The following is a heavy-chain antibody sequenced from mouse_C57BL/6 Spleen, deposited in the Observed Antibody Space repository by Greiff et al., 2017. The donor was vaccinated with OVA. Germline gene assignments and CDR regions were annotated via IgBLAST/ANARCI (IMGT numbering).Heavy chain of an antibody. V-gene: IGHV5-9-1*02. Sequence: EVKLVEPGEGLVKPGGSLKLSCAASGFTFSSYAMSWVRQTPEKRLAWVAYISSGGDYIYYADTVKGRFTISRDNARNTLYLQMSSLKSEDTAMYYCTREGVPDGNYGYYYYAMDYWGQGTSVTVSS. J-gene: IGHJ4*01. CDR1: GFTFSSYA. CDR3: TREGVPDGNYGYYYYAMDY. CDR2: ISSGGDYI. D-gene: IGHD2-1*01.